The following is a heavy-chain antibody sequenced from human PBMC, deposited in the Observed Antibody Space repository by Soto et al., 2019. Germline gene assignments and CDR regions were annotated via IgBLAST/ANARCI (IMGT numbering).Heavy chain of an antibody. Sequence: QMQLVQSGPEVKKPGTSVKVSCKASGFTFTSSAMQWVRQARGQRLEWIGWIVVGSGNTNYAQKLQERVTITRDMSTSTAYMELSSLRSEDTAVYYCVADCSGSYYYYYYGMDVWGQGTTVTVSS. CDR3: VADCSGSYYYYYYGMDV. J-gene: IGHJ6*02. D-gene: IGHD3-10*02. CDR2: IVVGSGNT. V-gene: IGHV1-58*02. CDR1: GFTFTSSA.